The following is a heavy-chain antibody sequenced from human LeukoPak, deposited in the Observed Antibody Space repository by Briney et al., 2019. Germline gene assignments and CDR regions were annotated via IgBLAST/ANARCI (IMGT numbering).Heavy chain of an antibody. CDR1: GGSISGYY. Sequence: PSETLSLTCTVSGGSISGYYWSWIRQPPEKGLEWIGYVHYSGSTNYNPSLKSRVIISVDTSKNQFSLKLSSVTAADTAVYYCARGHDGYTAMVPFPFDYWGQGTLVTVSS. D-gene: IGHD5-18*01. CDR2: VHYSGST. CDR3: ARGHDGYTAMVPFPFDY. V-gene: IGHV4-59*01. J-gene: IGHJ4*02.